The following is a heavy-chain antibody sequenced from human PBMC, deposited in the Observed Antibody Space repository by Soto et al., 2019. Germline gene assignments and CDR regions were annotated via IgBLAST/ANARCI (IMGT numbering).Heavy chain of an antibody. Sequence: GGSLRLSCAASGFTFSSYSMNWVRQAPGKGLEWVSYISSSSTIYYADSVKGRFTISRDNAKNSLYLQMNSLRDEDTAVYYCARDPNAGYSSGWYAFDIWGQGTMVTVSS. D-gene: IGHD6-19*01. CDR1: GFTFSSYS. CDR2: ISSSSTI. V-gene: IGHV3-48*02. J-gene: IGHJ3*02. CDR3: ARDPNAGYSSGWYAFDI.